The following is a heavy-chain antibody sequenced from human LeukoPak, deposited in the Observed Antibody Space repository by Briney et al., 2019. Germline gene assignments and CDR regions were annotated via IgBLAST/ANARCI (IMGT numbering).Heavy chain of an antibody. V-gene: IGHV4-59*01. CDR2: IYYSGST. J-gene: IGHJ4*02. CDR1: GGSISSYY. Sequence: SETLSLTCTVSGGSISSYYWSWIRQPPGKGPEWIGYIYYSGSTNYNPSLKSRVTISVDTSKNQFSLKLSSVTAADTAVYYCATQTCGGDCYSWAPFDYWGQGTLVTVSS. D-gene: IGHD2-21*02. CDR3: ATQTCGGDCYSWAPFDY.